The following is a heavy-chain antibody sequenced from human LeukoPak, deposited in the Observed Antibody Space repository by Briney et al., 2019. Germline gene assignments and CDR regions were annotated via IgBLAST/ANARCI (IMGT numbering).Heavy chain of an antibody. Sequence: PGGSLRLSCAASEFTFDNYAMSWVRQAPGKGLVWVAHINTDGRTTTYADSVKGRFTISRDNSKNTLYLQMNSLRAEDTAVYYCARSMGGVRYFDWSNFDYWGQGTLVTVSS. J-gene: IGHJ4*02. V-gene: IGHV3-23*01. CDR2: INTDGRTT. CDR1: EFTFDNYA. D-gene: IGHD3-9*01. CDR3: ARSMGGVRYFDWSNFDY.